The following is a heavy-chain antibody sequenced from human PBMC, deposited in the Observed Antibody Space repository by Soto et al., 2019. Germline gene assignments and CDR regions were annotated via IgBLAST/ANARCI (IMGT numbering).Heavy chain of an antibody. CDR1: GGSISSGGYY. CDR2: IYYSGST. D-gene: IGHD3-22*01. J-gene: IGHJ4*02. CDR3: ARHDSSGYLGNDY. Sequence: TSETLSLTCTVSGGSISSGGYYWSWIRQHPGKGLEWIGYIYYSGSTYYNPSLKSRVTISVDTSKNQFSLKLSSVTAADTAVYYCARHDSSGYLGNDYWGQGTLVTVSS. V-gene: IGHV4-31*03.